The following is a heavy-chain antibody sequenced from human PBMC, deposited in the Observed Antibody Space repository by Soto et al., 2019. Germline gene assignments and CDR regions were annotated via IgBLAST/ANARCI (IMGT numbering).Heavy chain of an antibody. V-gene: IGHV3-23*01. J-gene: IGHJ5*01. D-gene: IGHD3-16*01. Sequence: EVQLLESGGGVVQPGGSLRLSCAASGFTFNTFEMSWVRQPPGRGLEWVSFISDDSSRSYYADAVKGRVTISRDNSKYTLDLQMNSLTAEDTAVYACVKGGWLDFWGQGTLVTVAS. CDR1: GFTFNTFE. CDR2: ISDDSSRS. CDR3: VKGGWLDF.